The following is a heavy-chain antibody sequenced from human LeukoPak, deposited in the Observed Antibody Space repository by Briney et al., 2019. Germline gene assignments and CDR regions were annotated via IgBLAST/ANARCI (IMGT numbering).Heavy chain of an antibody. CDR1: GDSISSGDYY. Sequence: SETLSLTCTVSGDSISSGDYYWSWIRQPAGKGLEWIGRISSSGSTNYNPSLKSRVTISVDTSKNQFSLKLSSVTAADTAVYYCARVRRDYYGSGSYYNSLDYWGQGTLVTVSS. CDR2: ISSSGST. D-gene: IGHD3-10*01. J-gene: IGHJ4*02. CDR3: ARVRRDYYGSGSYYNSLDY. V-gene: IGHV4-61*02.